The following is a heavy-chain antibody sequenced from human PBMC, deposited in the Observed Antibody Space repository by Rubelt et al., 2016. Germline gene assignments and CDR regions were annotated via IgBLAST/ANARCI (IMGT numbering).Heavy chain of an antibody. CDR1: GFTVSSNY. J-gene: IGHJ3*02. V-gene: IGHV3-53*01. CDR2: IYSGGST. CDR3: ARDFGRAGYSSSWYGSDAFDI. D-gene: IGHD6-13*01. Sequence: VQLVESGGGLIQPGGSLRLSCAASGFTVSSNYMSWVRQAPGKGLEWVSVIYSGGSTYYADSVKGRFTISRDNSKNTLYLQMNSLRAEDTAVYYCARDFGRAGYSSSWYGSDAFDIWGQGTMVTVSS.